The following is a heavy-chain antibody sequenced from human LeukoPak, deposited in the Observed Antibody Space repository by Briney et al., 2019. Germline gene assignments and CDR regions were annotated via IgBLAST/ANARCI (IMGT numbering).Heavy chain of an antibody. CDR1: GASITSSNYY. J-gene: IGHJ4*02. CDR3: AKSNGYGLFDY. D-gene: IGHD5-12*01. CDR2: TYSSGNT. Sequence: SETLSLTCAVSGASITSSNYYWGWVRQSPGKGLEWIGNTYSSGNTYYNASLKSRVTMYIDTSKNQFFLKLSSVTAADTAMYYCAKSNGYGLFDYWGQGTLVTVSS. V-gene: IGHV4-39*01.